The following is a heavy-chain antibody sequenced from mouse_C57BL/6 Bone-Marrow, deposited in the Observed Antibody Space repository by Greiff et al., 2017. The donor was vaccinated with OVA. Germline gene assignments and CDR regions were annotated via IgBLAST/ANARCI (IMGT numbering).Heavy chain of an antibody. V-gene: IGHV5-12*01. CDR2: ISNGGGST. CDR1: GFTFSDYY. Sequence: EVKLQESGGGLVQPGGSLKLSCAASGFTFSDYYMYWVRQTPEKRLEWVAYISNGGGSTYYPDTVKGRFTISRDNAKNTLYLQMSRLKSEDTARYYCARHDYYGSSYQYFDVWGTGTTVTVSS. D-gene: IGHD1-1*01. J-gene: IGHJ1*03. CDR3: ARHDYYGSSYQYFDV.